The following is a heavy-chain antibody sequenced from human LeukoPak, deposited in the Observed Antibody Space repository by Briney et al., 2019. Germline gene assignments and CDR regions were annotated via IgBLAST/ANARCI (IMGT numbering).Heavy chain of an antibody. CDR2: INPNSGGT. Sequence: ASVKVSCKASGYTFTGYYMHWVRQAPGQGLEWMGWINPNSGGTNYAQKFQGRVTTTRDTSISTAYMELSRLRSDDTAVYYCARARYYDSSGYYGPTDYWGQGTLVTVSS. V-gene: IGHV1-2*02. CDR3: ARARYYDSSGYYGPTDY. CDR1: GYTFTGYY. J-gene: IGHJ4*02. D-gene: IGHD3-22*01.